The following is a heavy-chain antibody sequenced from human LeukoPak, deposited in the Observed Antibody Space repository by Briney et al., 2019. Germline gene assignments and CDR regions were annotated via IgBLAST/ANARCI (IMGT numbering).Heavy chain of an antibody. Sequence: GGSLRLSCAASGFTFSSYEMNWVRQAPGKGLEWVSYISSSGSTMYYADSVKGRFTISRDNAKNSLYLQMNSLRAEDTAVYYCARASSGRGYYYYYMDVWGKGTTVTVSS. J-gene: IGHJ6*03. D-gene: IGHD6-19*01. CDR1: GFTFSSYE. CDR3: ARASSGRGYYYYYMDV. V-gene: IGHV3-48*03. CDR2: ISSSGSTM.